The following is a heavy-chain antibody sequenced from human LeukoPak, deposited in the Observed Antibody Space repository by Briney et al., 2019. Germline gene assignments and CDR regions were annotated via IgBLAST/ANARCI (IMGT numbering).Heavy chain of an antibody. CDR2: MNPNSGNT. D-gene: IGHD1-1*01. CDR3: ARGWREGGQVY. CDR1: GYTFTSYD. Sequence: ASVKVSWKASGYTFTSYDMDWVRQPTGQGLEWMGWMNPNSGNTGYAQKFQGRVTMTRNTSISTAYMELSSLRSEDTAVYYCARGWREGGQVYWGQGTLVNVSS. V-gene: IGHV1-8*01. J-gene: IGHJ4*02.